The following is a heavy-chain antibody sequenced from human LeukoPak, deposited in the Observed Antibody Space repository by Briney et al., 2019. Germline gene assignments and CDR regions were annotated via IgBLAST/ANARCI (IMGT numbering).Heavy chain of an antibody. V-gene: IGHV4-4*07. CDR2: IYTSGST. D-gene: IGHD3-22*01. CDR1: GGSISSYY. Sequence: PSETLSLTCTVSGGSISSYYWSWIRQPAGKGLEWIGRIYTSGSTNYNPSLKSRVTMSVDTSKNQFSLKLNSVTAADTAVYFCAREVHEWYSDRSGYQSSYYFDSWGLGTLVTVSS. J-gene: IGHJ4*02. CDR3: AREVHEWYSDRSGYQSSYYFDS.